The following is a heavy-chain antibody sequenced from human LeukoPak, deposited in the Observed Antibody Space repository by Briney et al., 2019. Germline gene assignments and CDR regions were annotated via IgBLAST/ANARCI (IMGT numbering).Heavy chain of an antibody. D-gene: IGHD1-1*01. Sequence: ASVKVSCKASGYTFTSYSMHWVRQAPGQGLEWMGGIIPIFGTANYAQKFQGRVTITADESTSTAYMELSSLRSEDTAVYYCARDVRTTGTTWAPYYWGQGTLVTVSS. V-gene: IGHV1-69*13. J-gene: IGHJ4*02. CDR2: IIPIFGTA. CDR1: GYTFTSYS. CDR3: ARDVRTTGTTWAPYY.